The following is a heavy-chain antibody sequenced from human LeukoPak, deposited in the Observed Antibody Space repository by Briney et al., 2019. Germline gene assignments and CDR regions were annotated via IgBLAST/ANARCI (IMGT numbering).Heavy chain of an antibody. V-gene: IGHV3-30-3*01. J-gene: IGHJ4*02. Sequence: PGGSLRLSCSASGFTFSSYAMHWVRQAPGKGLEWVAVISYDGSNKYYADSVKGRFTISRDNSKNTLYLQMNSLRAEDTAVYYCARVGPSGSGSPGYYFDYWGQGTLVTVS. CDR3: ARVGPSGSGSPGYYFDY. CDR2: ISYDGSNK. D-gene: IGHD3-10*01. CDR1: GFTFSSYA.